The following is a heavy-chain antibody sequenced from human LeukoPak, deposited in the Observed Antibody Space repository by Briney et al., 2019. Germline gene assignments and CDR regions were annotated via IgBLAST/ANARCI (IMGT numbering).Heavy chain of an antibody. CDR2: MNPYSGGT. V-gene: IGHV1-2*02. CDR3: ARPYCNGGSCHDYFDY. D-gene: IGHD2-15*01. CDR1: GYTFTGYY. Sequence: ASVKVSCKASGYTFTGYYMHWVRQAPGQGLEWMGWMNPYSGGTNYAQKFQGRVTMTRDTSISTAYMELRRLSSDDTAIYYCARPYCNGGSCHDYFDYWGQGTLASVSS. J-gene: IGHJ4*02.